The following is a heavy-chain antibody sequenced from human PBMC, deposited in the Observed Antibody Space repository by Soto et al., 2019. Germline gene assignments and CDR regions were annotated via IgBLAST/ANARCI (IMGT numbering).Heavy chain of an antibody. J-gene: IGHJ4*02. CDR2: ISTYNGYT. CDR1: GYIFTSYD. V-gene: IGHV1-18*01. Sequence: QVQLVQSGAEVKKSGASVKVSCKASGYIFTSYDVSWVRQAPGQGLEWMGWISTYNGYTDYAQRLQGRVTLTTDTTTSTAYTELRGLRSVDTDIYYCERDRRKYPGNFDYWGQGTLVTVSS. D-gene: IGHD2-2*01. CDR3: ERDRRKYPGNFDY.